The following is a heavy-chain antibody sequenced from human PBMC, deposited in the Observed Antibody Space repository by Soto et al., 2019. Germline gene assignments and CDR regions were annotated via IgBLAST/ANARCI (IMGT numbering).Heavy chain of an antibody. CDR2: ISWNSGSI. CDR1: GFTFDDYA. J-gene: IGHJ5*02. Sequence: HPGGSLRLSCAASGFTFDDYAMHWVRQAPGKGLEWVSGISWNSGSIGYADSVKGRFTISRDNAKNSLYLQMNSLRAEDTALYYCAKDTAAAVFGPGWFDPWGQGTLVTVSS. CDR3: AKDTAAAVFGPGWFDP. D-gene: IGHD6-13*01. V-gene: IGHV3-9*01.